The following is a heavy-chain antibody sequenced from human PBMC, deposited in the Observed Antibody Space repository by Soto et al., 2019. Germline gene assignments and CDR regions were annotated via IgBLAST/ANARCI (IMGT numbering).Heavy chain of an antibody. V-gene: IGHV2-5*02. J-gene: IGHJ4*02. CDR3: AHRRGAAAVAY. D-gene: IGHD6-13*01. CDR1: GFSLSSSGVA. Sequence: QITLKESGPTLVKPTQTLTLTCSFSGFSLSSSGVAVGWIRQPPGKALEWLALIYWDDDERYSPSLQRMLTISKDTSKNQVVLRMTNMYPSDTGTYYCAHRRGAAAVAYWGQGTLVTVSS. CDR2: IYWDDDE.